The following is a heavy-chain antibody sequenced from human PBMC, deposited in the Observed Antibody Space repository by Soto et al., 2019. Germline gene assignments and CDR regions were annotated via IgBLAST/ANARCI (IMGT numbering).Heavy chain of an antibody. CDR3: ARDYDRSGYDYFDH. Sequence: EXSVKVSCKASGYIFTGHYMHWVRQAPGQGLEWMGWIDPKSGGTNYAQKFQDRVTMTRDTSISTAYMDLSRLRSDDTAVYYCARDYDRSGYDYFDHWGQGALVTVSS. J-gene: IGHJ5*02. CDR2: IDPKSGGT. CDR1: GYIFTGHY. D-gene: IGHD3-22*01. V-gene: IGHV1-2*02.